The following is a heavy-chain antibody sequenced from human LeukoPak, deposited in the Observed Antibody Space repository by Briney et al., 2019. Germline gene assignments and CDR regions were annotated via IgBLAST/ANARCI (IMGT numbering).Heavy chain of an antibody. Sequence: GGSLRLSCAASGFTFSSYSMNWVRQAPGKGLEWVSLISGDGGSTYYADSVKGRFTISRDNSKNSLYLQMNSLRTEDTALYYCAKPSGSYYYYYGMDVWGQGTTVTVSS. CDR2: ISGDGGST. J-gene: IGHJ6*02. CDR1: GFTFSSYS. D-gene: IGHD1-26*01. CDR3: AKPSGSYYYYYGMDV. V-gene: IGHV3-43*02.